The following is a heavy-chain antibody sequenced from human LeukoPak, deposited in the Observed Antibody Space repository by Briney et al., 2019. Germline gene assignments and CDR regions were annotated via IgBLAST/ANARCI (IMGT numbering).Heavy chain of an antibody. D-gene: IGHD6-13*01. CDR1: GVSISSYY. J-gene: IGHJ6*03. Sequence: SETLSLTCTVSGVSISSYYWSWIRQPAGKGLEWLGRIYTSGSTNYNPSLKSRVTMSVDTSKNQFSLKLSSVTAADTAVYYCARDVGQQLVPTNYMDVWGKGTTVTVSS. CDR2: IYTSGST. CDR3: ARDVGQQLVPTNYMDV. V-gene: IGHV4-4*07.